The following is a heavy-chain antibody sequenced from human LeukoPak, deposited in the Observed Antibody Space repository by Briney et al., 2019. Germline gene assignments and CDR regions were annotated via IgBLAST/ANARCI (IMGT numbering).Heavy chain of an antibody. Sequence: KPSETLSLTCTVSGGSISSYYWSWIRQPPGKGLEWIGYIYTSGSTNYNPSHKSRVTISVDTSKNQFSLKLSSVTAADTAVYYCARQPRGYYDSSGYYPFFDYWGQGTLVTVSS. V-gene: IGHV4-4*09. CDR1: GGSISSYY. J-gene: IGHJ4*02. D-gene: IGHD3-22*01. CDR3: ARQPRGYYDSSGYYPFFDY. CDR2: IYTSGST.